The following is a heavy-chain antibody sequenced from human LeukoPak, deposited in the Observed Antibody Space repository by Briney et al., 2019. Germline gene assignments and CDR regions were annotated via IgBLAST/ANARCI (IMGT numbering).Heavy chain of an antibody. CDR2: INHDGSST. D-gene: IGHD3-22*01. CDR3: VRDWGYDSSGYWQKYFDT. CDR1: GFTFSSYW. V-gene: IGHV3-74*01. Sequence: GGSLRLSCAASGFTFSSYWMHWVRQAPGKGLVWVSRINHDGSSTNYAVPVKDRFTISRDNAKNTLYLQMNSLRAEDTAVYYCVRDWGYDSSGYWQKYFDTWGQGTLVTVSS. J-gene: IGHJ4*02.